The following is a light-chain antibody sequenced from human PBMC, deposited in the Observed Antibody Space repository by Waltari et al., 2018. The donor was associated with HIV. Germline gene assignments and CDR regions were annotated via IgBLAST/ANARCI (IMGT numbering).Light chain of an antibody. CDR1: SNAFAFDNH. V-gene: IGLV2-14*03. J-gene: IGLJ3*02. CDR3: TSYTTGDTLL. CDR2: EVN. Sequence: QSVLTQPASVSGSPGQSVTIACTGTSNAFAFDNHVSWYQQHPGKAPTLIIYEVNSRPSGVSDRFSGSKSGNTASLTISGLQNEDEANYFCTSYTTGDTLLFGGGTKLTVL.